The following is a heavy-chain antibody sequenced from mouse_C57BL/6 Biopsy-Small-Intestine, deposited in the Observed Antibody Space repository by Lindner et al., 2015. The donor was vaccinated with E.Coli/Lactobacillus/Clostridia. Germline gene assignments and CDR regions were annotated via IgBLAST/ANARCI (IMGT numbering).Heavy chain of an antibody. D-gene: IGHD2-3*01. CDR2: IIPIFGTA. CDR1: GGTFSNSA. CDR3: ARRFRMGGGFYYGLDV. Sequence: SVKVSCKASGGTFSNSAISWVRQAPGQGLEWMGRIIPIFGTANYAQKFQGRVTITADESTSTAYMELSSLRSEDTAVYYCARRFRMGGGFYYGLDVWGQGTTVTVSS. J-gene: IGHJ1*01. V-gene: IGHV1-81*01.